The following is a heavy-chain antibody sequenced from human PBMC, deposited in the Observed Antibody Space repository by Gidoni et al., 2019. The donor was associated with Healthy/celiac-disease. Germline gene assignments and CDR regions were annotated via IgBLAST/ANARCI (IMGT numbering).Heavy chain of an antibody. D-gene: IGHD3-3*01. V-gene: IGHV1-18*04. CDR1: GYTFTSYG. Sequence: QVQLVQSGAEVKKPGASVKVSCTASGYTFTSYGISWVRQAPGQGLEWMGWISAYNGNTNYAQKLQGRVTMTTDTSTSTAYMELRNLRSDDTAVYYCARDEITIFGVAANWFDPWGQGTLVTVSS. J-gene: IGHJ5*02. CDR3: ARDEITIFGVAANWFDP. CDR2: ISAYNGNT.